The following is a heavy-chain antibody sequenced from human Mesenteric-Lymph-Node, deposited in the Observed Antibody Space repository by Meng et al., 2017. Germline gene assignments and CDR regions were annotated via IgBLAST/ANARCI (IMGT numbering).Heavy chain of an antibody. Sequence: GESLKISCAGSGFTFSSHWMSWVRQAPGKGPEWVANIKQDGTEKNYVDSVKGRFTISRDNAKNSLYLQMNSLRAEDTAVYYCATRVPSSDWCGVFDYWGQGTLVTVSS. D-gene: IGHD6-19*01. CDR2: IKQDGTEK. V-gene: IGHV3-7*01. CDR1: GFTFSSHW. CDR3: ATRVPSSDWCGVFDY. J-gene: IGHJ4*02.